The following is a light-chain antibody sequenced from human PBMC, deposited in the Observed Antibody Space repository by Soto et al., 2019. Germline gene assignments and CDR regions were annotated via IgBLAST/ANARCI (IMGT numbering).Light chain of an antibody. CDR2: GAS. CDR1: QSVSANY. V-gene: IGKV3-20*01. Sequence: EIVLTQSPGTLSLSPGERATLSCRASQSVSANYLAWYQQKAGQAPRLLIYGASTRATGIPDRFSGSGSGTDFCLTISRLEPEDFAVYFCQQHGSSPFTFGPGTKVDI. CDR3: QQHGSSPFT. J-gene: IGKJ3*01.